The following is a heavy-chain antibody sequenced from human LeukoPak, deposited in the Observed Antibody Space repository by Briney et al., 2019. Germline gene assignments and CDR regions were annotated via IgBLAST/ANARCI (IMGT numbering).Heavy chain of an antibody. CDR1: GFTFSSYA. V-gene: IGHV3-23*01. J-gene: IGHJ4*02. CDR2: ISGSGGST. D-gene: IGHD3-10*01. Sequence: GGSLRLSCAASGFTFSSYAMSWVRQAPGKGLEWVSAISGSGGSTYYADSVKGRFTISRDNSKNTLYLQMNSLRAEDTAVYYCATNLWFNSRFDYWGQGTLVTVSS. CDR3: ATNLWFNSRFDY.